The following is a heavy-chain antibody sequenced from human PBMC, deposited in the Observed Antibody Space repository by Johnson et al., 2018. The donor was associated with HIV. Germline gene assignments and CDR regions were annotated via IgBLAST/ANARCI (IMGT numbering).Heavy chain of an antibody. CDR3: ATGDCSGGSCHAFDI. D-gene: IGHD2-15*01. CDR1: GFTFSNAW. CDR2: IKSKTDGETT. V-gene: IGHV3-15*01. Sequence: VQPVESGGGLVQPGGSLRLSCAASGFTFSNAWMSWVRQAPGKGLEWVGRIKSKTDGETTDYAAPVKGRFTISRDDSKNSLYLQMNSLKTEDTAVYSCATGDCSGGSCHAFDIWGQGTLVTVSS. J-gene: IGHJ3*02.